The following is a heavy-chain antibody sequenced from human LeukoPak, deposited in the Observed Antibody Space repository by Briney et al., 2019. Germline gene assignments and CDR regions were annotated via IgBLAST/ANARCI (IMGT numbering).Heavy chain of an antibody. CDR2: ISGSGGST. D-gene: IGHD6-13*01. V-gene: IGHV3-23*01. J-gene: IGHJ5*02. CDR1: GFTFSSYA. CDR3: ARKGIAAAGPNWFDP. Sequence: GGSLRLSCAASGFTFSSYAMSWVRQAPGKGLEWVSAISGSGGSTYYADSVKGRFTISRDNSKNTLYLQMNSLRAEDTAVYYCARKGIAAAGPNWFDPWGQGTLVTVSS.